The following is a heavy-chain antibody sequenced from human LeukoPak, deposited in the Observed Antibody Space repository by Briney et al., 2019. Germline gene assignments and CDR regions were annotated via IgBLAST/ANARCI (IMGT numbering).Heavy chain of an antibody. CDR2: ISYDGSNK. J-gene: IGHJ3*02. D-gene: IGHD4-23*01. Sequence: GRSLRLSCAASGFTFSSYAMHWVRQAPGKGLEWVAVISYDGSNKYYADSVKGRFTISRDNAKNSLFLQMNSLRDEDTAVYYCARGGYGANDDAFDIWGQGTMVTVSS. CDR3: ARGGYGANDDAFDI. CDR1: GFTFSSYA. V-gene: IGHV3-30-3*01.